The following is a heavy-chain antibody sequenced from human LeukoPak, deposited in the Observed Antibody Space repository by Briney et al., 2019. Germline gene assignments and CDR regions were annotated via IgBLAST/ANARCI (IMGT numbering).Heavy chain of an antibody. V-gene: IGHV4/OR15-8*01. CDR2: IYHSGGA. CDR1: GASIDSHSW. Sequence: SETLSLTCAVSGASIDSHSWWSWVRQPPGKGLEWIGEIYHSGGANYKPSLKSRVTMSVDTSKSHFSLKLTSVTAADTAVYYCAYNRNFALDNWGQGTLVTVSS. D-gene: IGHD1-14*01. J-gene: IGHJ4*02. CDR3: AYNRNFALDN.